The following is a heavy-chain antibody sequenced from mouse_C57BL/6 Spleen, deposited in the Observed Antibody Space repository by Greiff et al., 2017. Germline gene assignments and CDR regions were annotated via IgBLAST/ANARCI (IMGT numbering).Heavy chain of an antibody. D-gene: IGHD2-2*01. Sequence: QVQLQQSGAELVKPGASVKISCKASGYAFSSYWMNWVKQRPGKGLEWIGQIYPGDGDTNYNGKFKGKATLTADKSSSTAYKQLSSLTSEDSAVYFCARGGVTTYYAMDYWGQGTSVTVSS. V-gene: IGHV1-80*01. J-gene: IGHJ4*01. CDR3: ARGGVTTYYAMDY. CDR2: IYPGDGDT. CDR1: GYAFSSYW.